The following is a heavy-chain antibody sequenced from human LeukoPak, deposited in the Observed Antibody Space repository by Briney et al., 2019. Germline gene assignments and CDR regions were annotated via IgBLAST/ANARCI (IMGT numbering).Heavy chain of an antibody. CDR2: MNPNSGNT. CDR3: ARGRDIVVGGNWFDP. Sequence: VSVKVSCKASGYTFTSYDINWVRQATGQGLEWMGWMNPNSGNTGYAQKFQGRVTITRNTSISTAYMELSSLRSEDTAVYYCARGRDIVVGGNWFDPWGQGTLVTVSS. V-gene: IGHV1-8*03. J-gene: IGHJ5*02. CDR1: GYTFTSYD. D-gene: IGHD2-2*01.